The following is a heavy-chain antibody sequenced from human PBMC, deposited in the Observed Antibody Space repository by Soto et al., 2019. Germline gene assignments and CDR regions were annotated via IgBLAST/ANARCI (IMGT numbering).Heavy chain of an antibody. CDR3: ARDRGTNYFDY. J-gene: IGHJ4*02. CDR1: GGTFSSYT. Sequence: QVQLVQSGAEVKKPGSSVKVSCKASGGTFSSYTISWVRQAPGQGLEWMGRIIPILGIANYAQKFQGRVTITADKSTSTAYMERNSLRSEDTAVYYCARDRGTNYFDYWGQGTLVTVSS. V-gene: IGHV1-69*08. CDR2: IIPILGIA. D-gene: IGHD1-1*01.